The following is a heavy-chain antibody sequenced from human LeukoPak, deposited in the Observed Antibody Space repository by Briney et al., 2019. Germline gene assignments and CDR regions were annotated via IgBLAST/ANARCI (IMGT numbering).Heavy chain of an antibody. CDR3: ARDDRLRAFDI. J-gene: IGHJ3*02. V-gene: IGHV1-2*06. Sequence: ASVKVSCKASGYTFTGYYMHWVRQAPGHGLEWMGRINPYSGDTSYAQKFQGRVTMTRDTSISTAYMEVSRLISDDTAVYYCARDDRLRAFDIWGQGTMVLVSS. CDR2: INPYSGDT. D-gene: IGHD2-15*01. CDR1: GYTFTGYY.